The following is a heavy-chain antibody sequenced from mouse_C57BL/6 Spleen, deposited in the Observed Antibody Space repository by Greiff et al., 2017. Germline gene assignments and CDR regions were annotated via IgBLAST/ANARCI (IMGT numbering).Heavy chain of an antibody. CDR2: IDPSDSYT. CDR3: ARRRMDY. CDR1: GYTFTSYW. Sequence: QVHVKQPGAELVMPGASVKLSCKASGYTFTSYWMHWVKQRPGQGLEWIGEIDPSDSYTNYNQKFKGKSTLTVDKSSSTAYMQLSSLTSEDSAVYYCARRRMDYWGQGTSVTVSS. V-gene: IGHV1-69*01. J-gene: IGHJ4*01.